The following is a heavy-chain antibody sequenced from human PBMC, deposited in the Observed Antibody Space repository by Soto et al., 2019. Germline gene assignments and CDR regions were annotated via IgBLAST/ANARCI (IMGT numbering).Heavy chain of an antibody. V-gene: IGHV3-48*02. CDR1: GFTFSSHA. J-gene: IGHJ6*02. CDR3: ARRITMVRGPYYYYALDV. CDR2: ITSTSSTK. D-gene: IGHD3-10*01. Sequence: GGSLRLSCAASGFTFSSHAMNWVRQAPGKGLEWLSYITSTSSTKSYVVSVKGRFTISRDNAKNSLYLQMNSLRDEDTAVYYCARRITMVRGPYYYYALDVWGQGTTVTVSS.